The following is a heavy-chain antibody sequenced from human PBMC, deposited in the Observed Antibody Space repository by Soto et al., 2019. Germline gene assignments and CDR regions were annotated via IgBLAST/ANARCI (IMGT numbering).Heavy chain of an antibody. V-gene: IGHV3-7*02. CDR3: ARGMTVAANWFDT. CDR2: IKQDGSEK. CDR1: GFTFTSYW. Sequence: PGGSLRLSCAVSGFTFTSYWMNWVRQAPGKGPEWVANIKQDGSEKYYVDSVKGRFTISRDNAQNSLYLQMYSLRAEDTAIYYCARGMTVAANWFDTWGQGT. D-gene: IGHD6-19*01. J-gene: IGHJ5*02.